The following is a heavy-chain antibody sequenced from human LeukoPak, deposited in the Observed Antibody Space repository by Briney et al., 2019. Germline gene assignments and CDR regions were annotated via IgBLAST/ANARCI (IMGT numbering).Heavy chain of an antibody. CDR3: VRGDNVVSTAMLLLRY. Sequence: ASVKVSCKASGYTFISHDINWVRQVPGHGLEWLGWMNPNSGNTGYAQKFQGRVAMTRDSSIGTAYLELSSLSSDDTAVHYCVRGDNVVSTAMLLLRYWGQGTLVAVSS. V-gene: IGHV1-8*01. J-gene: IGHJ1*01. D-gene: IGHD2-21*02. CDR1: GYTFISHD. CDR2: MNPNSGNT.